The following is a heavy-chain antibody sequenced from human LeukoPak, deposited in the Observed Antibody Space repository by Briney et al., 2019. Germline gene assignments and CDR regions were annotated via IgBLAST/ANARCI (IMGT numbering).Heavy chain of an antibody. V-gene: IGHV4-34*01. CDR3: ARQGYSFEYYYYYYMDV. J-gene: IGHJ6*03. Sequence: SETLSLTCAVYGGSFSGYYWSWIRQPPGKGLEWIGEINHSGSTNYNPSLKSRVTISVDTSKNQFSLKLSSVTAADTAVYYCARQGYSFEYYYYYYMDVWGKGTTVTVSS. CDR2: INHSGST. D-gene: IGHD5-18*01. CDR1: GGSFSGYY.